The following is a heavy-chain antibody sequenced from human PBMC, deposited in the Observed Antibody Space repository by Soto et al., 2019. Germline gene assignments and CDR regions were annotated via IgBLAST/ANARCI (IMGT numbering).Heavy chain of an antibody. CDR3: ASNSDGSYYGTFGY. Sequence: SETLSLTCTVSGGSISSSSYYWGWIRQPPGKGLEWIGSIYYSGSTYYNPSLKSRVTISVDTSKNQFSLKLSSVTAADTAVYYCASNSDGSYYGTFGYWGQGTLVTVSS. CDR2: IYYSGST. D-gene: IGHD1-26*01. J-gene: IGHJ4*02. CDR1: GGSISSSSYY. V-gene: IGHV4-39*01.